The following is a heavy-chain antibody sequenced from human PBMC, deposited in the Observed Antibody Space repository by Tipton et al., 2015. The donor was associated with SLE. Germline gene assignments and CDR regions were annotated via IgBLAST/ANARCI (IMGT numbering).Heavy chain of an antibody. D-gene: IGHD2-21*01. CDR2: FYYTGSA. CDR1: GVSITTTTYS. CDR3: ARGRHIVVVIPGGRDYGLDV. Sequence: TLSLTCTVSGVSITTTTYSWGWIRQPAGKGLEWIGNFYYTGSAYYSPSLRSRVTMSVDTSKNQFSLKLSSVTATDTAVYYCARGRHIVVVIPGGRDYGLDVWGQGTTVTVSS. V-gene: IGHV4-39*02. J-gene: IGHJ6*02.